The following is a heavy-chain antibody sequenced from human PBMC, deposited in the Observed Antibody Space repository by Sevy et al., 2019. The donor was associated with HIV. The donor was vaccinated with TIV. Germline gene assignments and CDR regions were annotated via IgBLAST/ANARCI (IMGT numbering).Heavy chain of an antibody. D-gene: IGHD1-20*01. V-gene: IGHV1-2*02. CDR3: AGDNSPSLYYFDY. CDR1: GYTFTGHY. Sequence: ASVKVSCKASGYTFTGHYMHWVRQAPGQGLEWMGWINPNSGGTNYAQKFQGRVTMTRDTSISTAYMELSRLGSDDTAVYYCAGDNSPSLYYFDYWGQGTLVTVSS. J-gene: IGHJ4*02. CDR2: INPNSGGT.